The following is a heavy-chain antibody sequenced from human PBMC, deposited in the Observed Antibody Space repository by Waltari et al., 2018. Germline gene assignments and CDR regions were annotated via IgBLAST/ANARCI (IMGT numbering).Heavy chain of an antibody. J-gene: IGHJ4*02. V-gene: IGHV3-30-3*02. CDR1: GFTFRMYA. D-gene: IGHD3-9*01. Sequence: QVQLVESGGGVVQPGKSLRLSCLASGFTFRMYAIHWVRQAPGKGLEWVAIISHDGTKKHFADSVSGRFTLSRDNSKNTVHLQMNSLSAEDTAVYYCAKSTGILTTYADYWGQGTLVAVSS. CDR3: AKSTGILTTYADY. CDR2: ISHDGTKK.